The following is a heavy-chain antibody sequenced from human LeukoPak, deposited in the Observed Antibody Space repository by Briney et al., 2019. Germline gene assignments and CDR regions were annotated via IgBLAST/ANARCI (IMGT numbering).Heavy chain of an antibody. CDR3: ASTGYSSSWYYFDY. J-gene: IGHJ4*02. D-gene: IGHD6-13*01. CDR2: INHSGST. V-gene: IGHV4-34*01. CDR1: GGSFSGYY. Sequence: PSETLSLTCAVYGGSFSGYYWSWIRQPPGKGLEWIGEINHSGSTNYNPSFKSRVTISVDTSKNQFSLKLSSVTAADTAVYYRASTGYSSSWYYFDYWGQGTLVTVSS.